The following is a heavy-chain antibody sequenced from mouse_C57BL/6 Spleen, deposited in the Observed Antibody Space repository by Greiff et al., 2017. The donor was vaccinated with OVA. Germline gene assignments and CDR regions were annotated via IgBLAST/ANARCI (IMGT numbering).Heavy chain of an antibody. CDR3: ERVEGSSYFAY. V-gene: IGHV1-80*01. CDR2: IYPGGGDT. D-gene: IGHD1-1*01. Sequence: QVQLQQSGAELVKPGASVKLSCKASGYAFSSYWMNWVQQRPGKGLEWIGPIYPGGGDTNYHGKFKGKATMTADKSSSTAYMQLSSLTSEDAAVYFCERVEGSSYFAYWGQGTLVTVSA. J-gene: IGHJ3*01. CDR1: GYAFSSYW.